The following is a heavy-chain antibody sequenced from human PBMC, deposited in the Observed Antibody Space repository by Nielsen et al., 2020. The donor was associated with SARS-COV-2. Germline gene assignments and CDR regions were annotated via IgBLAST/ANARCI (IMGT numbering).Heavy chain of an antibody. CDR1: GFIFSDYT. CDR3: ARDFKGYCSSSSCLDSFDI. V-gene: IGHV3-21*01. D-gene: IGHD2-2*01. CDR2: ISGSSRYI. Sequence: GGSLSLSCAASGFIFSDYTMNWVRQAPGKGLEWVSCISGSSRYIYYADSVKGRFTISRDNAKNSLYLQMKSLRAEDTAVYYCARDFKGYCSSSSCLDSFDIWCQGTMVTVSS. J-gene: IGHJ3*02.